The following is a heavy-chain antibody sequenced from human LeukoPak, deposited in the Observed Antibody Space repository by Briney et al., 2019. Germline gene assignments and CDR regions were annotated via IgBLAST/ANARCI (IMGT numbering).Heavy chain of an antibody. V-gene: IGHV3-64*01. CDR3: ARAPGPSGGPEY. CDR2: ISSNGGGT. CDR1: GLTFSTYD. D-gene: IGHD2-15*01. Sequence: GGSLRLSCAASGLTFSTYDMHWVRQAPGKGLQYVSAISSNGGGTYYANSVKGRFTISRDNSKNTLYLQMGSLRVEDMAVYYCARAPGPSGGPEYWGQGTLVTVSS. J-gene: IGHJ4*02.